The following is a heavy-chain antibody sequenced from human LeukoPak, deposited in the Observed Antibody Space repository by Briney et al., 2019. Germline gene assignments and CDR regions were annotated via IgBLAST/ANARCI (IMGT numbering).Heavy chain of an antibody. D-gene: IGHD4-17*01. Sequence: SETLSLTCAVYGGSFSGYYWSWIRQPPGKGLEWIGEINHSGSTNYNPSLKSRVTISVDTSKNQFSLKLSSVTAADTAVCYCARDLYGDRDYWGQGTLVTVSS. J-gene: IGHJ4*02. CDR2: INHSGST. V-gene: IGHV4-34*01. CDR3: ARDLYGDRDY. CDR1: GGSFSGYY.